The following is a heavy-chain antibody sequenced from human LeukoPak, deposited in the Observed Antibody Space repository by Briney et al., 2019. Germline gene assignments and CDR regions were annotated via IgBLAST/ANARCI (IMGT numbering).Heavy chain of an antibody. CDR2: IYHSGST. D-gene: IGHD3-22*01. CDR3: ARGGARITMIVVVRRGNWFDP. V-gene: IGHV4-38-2*02. J-gene: IGHJ5*02. Sequence: SETLSLTCNVSGYSISSGYFWGWIRQPPGKGLEWIGSIYHSGSTDSNPSLKSRVTISVDTSRNQFSLRLSSVTAADTAVYYCARGGARITMIVVVRRGNWFDPWGQGTLVTVSS. CDR1: GYSISSGYF.